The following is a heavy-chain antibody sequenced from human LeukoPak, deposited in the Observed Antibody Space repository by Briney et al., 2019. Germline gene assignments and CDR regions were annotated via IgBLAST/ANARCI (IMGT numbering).Heavy chain of an antibody. CDR3: ARDRETYYDILTGYYTLGDAFDI. J-gene: IGHJ3*02. CDR1: GFTFSAYA. Sequence: GGSLRLSCAASGFTFSAYAMTWVRQAPGKGLEWVSSIGSDNKPHYSESVKGRFAISRDNSKNTLYLQMDSLRAEDTAVYYCARDRETYYDILTGYYTLGDAFDIWGQGTMVTVSS. D-gene: IGHD3-9*01. V-gene: IGHV3-23*01. CDR2: IGSDNKP.